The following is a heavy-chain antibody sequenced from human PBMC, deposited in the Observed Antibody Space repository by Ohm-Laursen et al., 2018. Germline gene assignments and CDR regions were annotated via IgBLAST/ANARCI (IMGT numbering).Heavy chain of an antibody. D-gene: IGHD2-2*01. CDR1: GGSISNGGYY. J-gene: IGHJ6*02. CDR3: ARERGECQLPNYYYYYGMDV. CDR2: IYYSGST. Sequence: TLSLTCTVSGGSISNGGYYWIWIRQHPGKGLEGIGYIYYSGSTYYNPSLKSRVTISVDTSKNQFSLKLSSVTAADTSVYYCARERGECQLPNYYYYYGMDVWGQGTTITVSS. V-gene: IGHV4-31*03.